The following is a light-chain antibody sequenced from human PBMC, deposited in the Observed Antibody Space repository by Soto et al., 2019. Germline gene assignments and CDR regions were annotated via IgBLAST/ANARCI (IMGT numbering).Light chain of an antibody. Sequence: QPVLTQPPSASGTPGQRVTISCSGSGSSIGTNTVNWYRQLPGTAPKLLIYGDNQRPSGVPDRFSGSKSGTSASLAISGLQSEDEADYYCAAWDGSLNNVLFGGGTQLTVL. CDR3: AAWDGSLNNVL. CDR1: GSSIGTNT. CDR2: GDN. J-gene: IGLJ2*01. V-gene: IGLV1-44*01.